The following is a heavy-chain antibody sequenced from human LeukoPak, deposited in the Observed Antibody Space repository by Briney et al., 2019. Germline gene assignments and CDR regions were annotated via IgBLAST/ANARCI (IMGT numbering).Heavy chain of an antibody. J-gene: IGHJ5*02. Sequence: SSETLSLTCTVSGGSISSSYYYWGWIRQPPGKGLEWIGSIYYSGSTYYNPSLKSRVTISVDTSKNQFSLKLNSVTAADTAVYYCARDPIPKYIAARPAWFDPWGQGTLVTVSS. CDR3: ARDPIPKYIAARPAWFDP. CDR1: GGSISSSYYY. D-gene: IGHD6-6*01. V-gene: IGHV4-39*02. CDR2: IYYSGST.